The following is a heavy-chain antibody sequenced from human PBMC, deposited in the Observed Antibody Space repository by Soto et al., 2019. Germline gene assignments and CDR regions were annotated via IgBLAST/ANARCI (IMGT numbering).Heavy chain of an antibody. CDR1: GFTFSTYG. D-gene: IGHD5-12*01. J-gene: IGHJ6*02. Sequence: QVQLVESGGGEVQPGRSLTLSCAASGFTFSTYGMHWVRQTPGKGLEWVAVISYDGTNKFYSDSVKGRFTISRDNFKNTLTLQMNRRRADDTAVYSCAKDLQSYSDYDYYFSGMDVCGLGTRVTVSS. V-gene: IGHV3-30*18. CDR3: AKDLQSYSDYDYYFSGMDV. CDR2: ISYDGTNK.